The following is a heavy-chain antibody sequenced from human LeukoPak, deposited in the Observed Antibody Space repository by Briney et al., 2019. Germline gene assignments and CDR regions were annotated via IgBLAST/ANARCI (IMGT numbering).Heavy chain of an antibody. J-gene: IGHJ3*02. CDR2: IYYSGST. D-gene: IGHD6-13*01. Sequence: SETLSLTCTVSGGSISSYYWSWIRQPPGKGLEWIGYIYYSGSTNYNPPLKSRVTISVDTSKNQFSLKLSSVTAADTAVYYCARDYWGSSWYGGAFDIWGQGTMVTVSS. V-gene: IGHV4-59*01. CDR3: ARDYWGSSWYGGAFDI. CDR1: GGSISSYY.